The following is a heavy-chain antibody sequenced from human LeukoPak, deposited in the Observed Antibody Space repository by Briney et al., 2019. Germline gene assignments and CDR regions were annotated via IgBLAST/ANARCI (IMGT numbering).Heavy chain of an antibody. CDR1: GGSISTYY. D-gene: IGHD6-6*01. CDR3: ARVALYSSSSYWFDP. CDR2: ISYSGST. V-gene: IGHV4-59*01. J-gene: IGHJ5*02. Sequence: SETLSLTCTVSGGSISTYYWSWIRQPPGKGLEWIGYISYSGSTNYNPSLKSRVTISVDTSKNQFSLKLNSVAAADTAVYYCARVALYSSSSYWFDPWGQGTLVTVSS.